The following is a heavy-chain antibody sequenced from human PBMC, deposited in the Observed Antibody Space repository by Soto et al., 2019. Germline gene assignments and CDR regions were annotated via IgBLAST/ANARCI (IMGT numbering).Heavy chain of an antibody. Sequence: SETLSLTCAVSGGSIGSSNWWSWVRQPPGKGLEWIGEIYHSGSTNYNPSLKSRVTISVDKSKNQFSLKLSSVTAADTAVYYCASSSIVVVAGYGMDVWGHGTSVTVSS. D-gene: IGHD2-15*01. CDR2: IYHSGST. V-gene: IGHV4-4*02. J-gene: IGHJ6*02. CDR3: ASSSIVVVAGYGMDV. CDR1: GGSIGSSNW.